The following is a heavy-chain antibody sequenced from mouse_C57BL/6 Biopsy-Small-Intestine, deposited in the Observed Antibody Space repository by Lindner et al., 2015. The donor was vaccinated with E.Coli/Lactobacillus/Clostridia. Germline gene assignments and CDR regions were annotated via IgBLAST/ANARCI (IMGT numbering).Heavy chain of an antibody. CDR1: GYTFNTFA. J-gene: IGHJ4*01. Sequence: SVKVSCKASGYTFNTFAISWVRQAPGQGLEWMGGIIPIFDTTNYAQHFQGRVTITADTSTSTSYMELRSLRSEDSALYYCARDRTLPKAAYYYYGMDIWGQGTTVTVSS. D-gene: IGHD2-10*01. CDR2: IIPIFDTT. CDR3: ARDRTLPKAAYYYYGMDI. V-gene: IGHV1-81*01.